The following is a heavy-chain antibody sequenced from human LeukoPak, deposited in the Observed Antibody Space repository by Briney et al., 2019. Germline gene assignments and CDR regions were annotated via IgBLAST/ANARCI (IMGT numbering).Heavy chain of an antibody. V-gene: IGHV4-61*02. D-gene: IGHD6-13*01. CDR1: GGSISSSSYY. Sequence: SETLSLTCTVSGGSISSSSYYWSWIRQPAGKGLEWIVRIYTSGSTNYNPSLKSRVTMSVDTSKNQFSLKLSSVTAADTAVYYCARDYSSSWAPYFDYWGQGTLVTVSS. CDR2: IYTSGST. J-gene: IGHJ4*02. CDR3: ARDYSSSWAPYFDY.